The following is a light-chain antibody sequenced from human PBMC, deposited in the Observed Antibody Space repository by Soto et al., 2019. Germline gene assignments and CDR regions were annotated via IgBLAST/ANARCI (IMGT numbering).Light chain of an antibody. V-gene: IGLV1-51*01. CDR3: GSWDSSLSAYV. CDR1: SSNIGSNS. J-gene: IGLJ1*01. CDR2: DDN. Sequence: QSVLTQPPSVSAAPGQKVTISCSGSSSNIGSNSVSWYQQLPGTAPKLLIYDDNKRPSGIPDRFSGSKSGTSATLGITGFXTGDEADYYCGSWDSSLSAYVFGTGTKVTLL.